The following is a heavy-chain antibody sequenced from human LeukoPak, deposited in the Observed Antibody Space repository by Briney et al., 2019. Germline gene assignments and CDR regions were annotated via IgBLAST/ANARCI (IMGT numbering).Heavy chain of an antibody. V-gene: IGHV3-23*01. CDR3: AKDVYDSSGYDWFDP. Sequence: GGSLRLSCAASGFTFSSYAMSWVRQAPGKGLEWVSAISGSGGSTYYADSVKGRFTISRDNSKNTLYLQMNSPRAEDTAVYYCAKDVYDSSGYDWFDPWGQGTPVTVSS. CDR2: ISGSGGST. J-gene: IGHJ5*02. CDR1: GFTFSSYA. D-gene: IGHD3-22*01.